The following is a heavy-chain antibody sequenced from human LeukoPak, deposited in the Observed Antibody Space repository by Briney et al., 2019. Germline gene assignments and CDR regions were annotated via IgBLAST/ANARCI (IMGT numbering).Heavy chain of an antibody. D-gene: IGHD4-17*01. Sequence: SETLSLTCTVSGGSISSSSYYWGWIRPPPGKGLEWIGCIYYSGSTYYNPSLKSRVTISVDTSKNQFSLKLSSVTAADTAVYYCASNGDAVTTNPYYYYGMDVWGQGTTVTVSS. J-gene: IGHJ6*02. CDR3: ASNGDAVTTNPYYYYGMDV. CDR1: GGSISSSSYY. V-gene: IGHV4-39*01. CDR2: IYYSGST.